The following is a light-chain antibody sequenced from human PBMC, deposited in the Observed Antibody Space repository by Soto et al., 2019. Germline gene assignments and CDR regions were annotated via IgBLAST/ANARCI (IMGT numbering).Light chain of an antibody. J-gene: IGLJ3*02. CDR1: SSNIGAGYD. CDR3: QSYDSSLSGSV. Sequence: QPVLTQPPSVSGAPGQRVTISCTGSSSNIGAGYDVHWYQQLPGTAPKLLIYRNSNRPSGVPDRVSGSKSGTSASLAITGLQAEDEADYYCQSYDSSLSGSVFGGGTKLTV. CDR2: RNS. V-gene: IGLV1-40*01.